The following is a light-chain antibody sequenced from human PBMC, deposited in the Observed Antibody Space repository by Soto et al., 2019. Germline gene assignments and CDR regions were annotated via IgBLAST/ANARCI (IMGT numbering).Light chain of an antibody. J-gene: IGKJ1*01. Sequence: DIQMTQSPSSLSASVGDRVTITCRASQSISSYLNWYQQKPGEAPRLLMYGASSLQSGVPSRFSGSGSGKDFPLTLSSLHPEDFATYYCQQSYSTLRTFGQGTKVEIK. CDR3: QQSYSTLRT. CDR1: QSISSY. CDR2: GAS. V-gene: IGKV1-39*01.